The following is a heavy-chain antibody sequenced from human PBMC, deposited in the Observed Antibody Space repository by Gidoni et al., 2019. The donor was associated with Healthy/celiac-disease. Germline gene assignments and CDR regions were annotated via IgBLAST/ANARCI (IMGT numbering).Heavy chain of an antibody. V-gene: IGHV4-39*01. CDR3: ARQKTHGFPFDAFDI. D-gene: IGHD6-25*01. J-gene: IGHJ3*02. Sequence: QLQLQESGPGLVKPSETLSLTCTVSGGSISSSSYYWGWIRQPPGKGLEWIGSIYYSGSTYYNPSLKSRVTISVDTSKNQFSLKLSSVTAADTAVYYCARQKTHGFPFDAFDIWGQGTMVTVSS. CDR1: GGSISSSSYY. CDR2: IYYSGST.